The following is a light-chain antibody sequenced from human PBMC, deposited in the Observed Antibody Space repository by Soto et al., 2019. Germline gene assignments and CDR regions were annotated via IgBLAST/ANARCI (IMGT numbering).Light chain of an antibody. Sequence: EIVLTQSPATLSVSPGERATLSCRTSQSVASNFAWYQQKPGQAPRLLVYGAFIRAPGFPVRFRGSGSGSEFTLTISSLQCEDGATYYCQQYDKWPYTFGQGTNLEIK. J-gene: IGKJ2*01. CDR3: QQYDKWPYT. CDR2: GAF. CDR1: QSVASN. V-gene: IGKV3-15*01.